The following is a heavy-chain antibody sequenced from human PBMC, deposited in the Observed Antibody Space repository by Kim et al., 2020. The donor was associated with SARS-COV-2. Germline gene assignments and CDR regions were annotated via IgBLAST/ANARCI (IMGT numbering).Heavy chain of an antibody. CDR3: ARDCIKGRATRPPYYYYMDV. D-gene: IGHD6-6*01. J-gene: IGHJ6*03. CDR2: TYYRSKWYN. V-gene: IGHV6-1*01. CDR1: VDSVSSNTVA. Sequence: SQTLSLTCDISVDSVSSNTVACNWIRQSPLRGLECLLRTYYRSKWYNDYAESVKSRITINPDTTKNRFSLQLNSVTPEDTAVYYCARDCIKGRATRPPYYYYMDVWGKGTTVTVSS.